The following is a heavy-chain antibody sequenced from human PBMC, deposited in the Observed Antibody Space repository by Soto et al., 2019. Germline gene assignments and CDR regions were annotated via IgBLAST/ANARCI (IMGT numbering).Heavy chain of an antibody. CDR2: IYYSGST. D-gene: IGHD6-19*01. J-gene: IGHJ5*02. Sequence: PSETLSLTCPFSGGATSSSGYYWGGIRQPPRKGLEWIGSIYYSGSTYYNPSLKRRVTISVDTSKNQFSLKLSSVTAADTAVYYCARLAVAGTDHWFHPWGQGTLVTVSS. CDR1: GGATSSSGYY. CDR3: ARLAVAGTDHWFHP. V-gene: IGHV4-39*01.